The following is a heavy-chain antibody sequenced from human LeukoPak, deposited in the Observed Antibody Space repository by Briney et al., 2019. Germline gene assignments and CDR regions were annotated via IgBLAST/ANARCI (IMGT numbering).Heavy chain of an antibody. CDR2: IKTDGSIT. D-gene: IGHD2-15*01. CDR3: ERDKGWGWQQPGNAFDI. J-gene: IGHJ3*02. V-gene: IGHV3-74*01. CDR1: GFTFSNFW. Sequence: GGSLRLSCAASGFTFSNFWMHWVRHGPGPGLERVSRIKTDGSITTYADSVKGRITIARDNVKNTVYLEMRSRRGEETAVYYGERDKGWGWQQPGNAFDIWGQGTMVTVSS.